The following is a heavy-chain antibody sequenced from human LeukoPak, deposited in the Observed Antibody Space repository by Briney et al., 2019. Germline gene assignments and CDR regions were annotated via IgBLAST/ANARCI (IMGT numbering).Heavy chain of an antibody. CDR1: GYTLTELS. D-gene: IGHD1-26*01. J-gene: IGHJ4*02. V-gene: IGHV1-24*01. Sequence: GASVKVSCKVSGYTLTELSMHWVRQAPGKGLEWMGGFDPEHGGTIYAQKFQGRVTMTEDTSTDTAYMELSSLGSEDTAVYYCATFSWGSTKDENYWAQGTLVTVSS. CDR3: ATFSWGSTKDENY. CDR2: FDPEHGGT.